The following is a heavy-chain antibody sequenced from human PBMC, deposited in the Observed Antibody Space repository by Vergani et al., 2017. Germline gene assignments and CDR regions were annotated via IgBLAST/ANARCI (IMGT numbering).Heavy chain of an antibody. D-gene: IGHD3-22*01. CDR3: SMDSSGYYDHFDY. J-gene: IGHJ4*02. CDR1: GFTLSSYW. V-gene: IGHV3-7*04. CDR2: IKQDGSEK. Sequence: EVQLVESGGGLVQPGGSLRLSCAASGFTLSSYWMSWVRQAPGKGLEWVANIKQDGSEKYYVESVQGRFTISRDNAKNSLYLQMNSLRSEYTALYYFSMDSSGYYDHFDYWGQGTLVTVSS.